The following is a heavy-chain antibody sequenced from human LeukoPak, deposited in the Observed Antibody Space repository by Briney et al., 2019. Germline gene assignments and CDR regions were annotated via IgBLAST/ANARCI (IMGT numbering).Heavy chain of an antibody. CDR2: IYYSGST. CDR1: GGSISSGGYY. D-gene: IGHD1-26*01. J-gene: IGHJ4*02. CDR3: ARGDSGSFSQFDC. V-gene: IGHV4-31*03. Sequence: SETLSLTCTVSGGSISSGGYYWSWIRQHPGKGLEWIGYIYYSGSTYYNPSLKSRVTISVDTSKNQFSLKLSSVTAADTAVYYCARGDSGSFSQFDCWGQGTLVTVSS.